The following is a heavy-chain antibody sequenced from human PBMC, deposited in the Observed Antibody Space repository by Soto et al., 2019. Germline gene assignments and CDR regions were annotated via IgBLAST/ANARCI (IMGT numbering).Heavy chain of an antibody. D-gene: IGHD6-19*01. CDR2: IIPIFGTA. J-gene: IGHJ6*02. CDR3: ASSVAGTEYYYYGLDV. CDR1: GGTFSSYA. Sequence: SVKVSCKASGGTFSSYAISWVGQAPVQGLEWMGGIIPIFGTANYAQKFQGRVTITADESTSTAYMELSSLRSEDPAVYYCASSVAGTEYYYYGLDVWGQGTPVAVSS. V-gene: IGHV1-69*13.